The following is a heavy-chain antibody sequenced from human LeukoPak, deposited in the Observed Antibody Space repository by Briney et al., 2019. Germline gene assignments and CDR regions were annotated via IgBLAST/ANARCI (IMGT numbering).Heavy chain of an antibody. CDR3: AEGGWFGEFPFDY. V-gene: IGHV1-69*13. Sequence: EASVKVSCKASGGTFSSYAISWVRPAPGQGLEWMGGIIPIFGTANYAQKFQGRVTITADESTSTAYMELSSLRSEDTAVYYCAEGGWFGEFPFDYWGQGTLVTVSS. CDR2: IIPIFGTA. J-gene: IGHJ4*02. D-gene: IGHD3-10*01. CDR1: GGTFSSYA.